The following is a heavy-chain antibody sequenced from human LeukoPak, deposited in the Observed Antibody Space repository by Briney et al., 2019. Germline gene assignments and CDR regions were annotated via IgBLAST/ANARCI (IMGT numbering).Heavy chain of an antibody. CDR3: AGVGAYYGSGSYYKFIWFDP. CDR2: IYYSGST. CDR1: GGSISSSSYY. Sequence: PSETLSLTCTVSGGSISSSSYYWGWIRQPPGKGLEWIGSIYYSGSTYYNPSLKSRVTISVDTSKNQFSLKLSSVTAADTAVYYCAGVGAYYGSGSYYKFIWFDPWGQGTLVTVSS. J-gene: IGHJ5*02. D-gene: IGHD3-10*01. V-gene: IGHV4-39*07.